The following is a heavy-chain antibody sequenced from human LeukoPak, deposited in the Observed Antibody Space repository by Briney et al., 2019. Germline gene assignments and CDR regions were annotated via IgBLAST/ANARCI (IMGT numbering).Heavy chain of an antibody. V-gene: IGHV1-18*04. CDR3: ARVVLYCSGGSCYLFDY. CDR1: GYTFTSYY. D-gene: IGHD2-15*01. Sequence: ASVKLSCKASGYTFTSYYMHRVRQAPGQRLEWMGWISAYNSNTNYAQKLPGRVTMTTDTFTSTDYMELRRLRSDDTAVNYCARVVLYCSGGSCYLFDYWGQGTLVIVSS. CDR2: ISAYNSNT. J-gene: IGHJ4*02.